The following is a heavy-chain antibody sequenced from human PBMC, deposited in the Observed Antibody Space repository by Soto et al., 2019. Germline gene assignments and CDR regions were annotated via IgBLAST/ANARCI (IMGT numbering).Heavy chain of an antibody. V-gene: IGHV3-74*01. CDR3: ARDNQYTYCYFFGY. D-gene: IGHD5-18*01. CDR1: GFTFSSYW. Sequence: EVQMVESGGGLVQPGWSLRLSCAASGFTFSSYWMHWVRQAPGKGLVWVSRINSDGSSTVYADSVKGRFTISRDNAKNTLYLQMSSLIAEDTAVYYCARDNQYTYCYFFGYWCQGTLVTVSS. CDR2: INSDGSST. J-gene: IGHJ4*02.